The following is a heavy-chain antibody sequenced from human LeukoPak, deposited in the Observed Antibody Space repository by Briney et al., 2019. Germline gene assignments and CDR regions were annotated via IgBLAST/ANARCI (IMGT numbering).Heavy chain of an antibody. CDR1: GYTFTSYY. D-gene: IGHD3-22*01. J-gene: IGHJ5*02. CDR2: INPSGGST. V-gene: IGHV1-46*01. CDR3: ARETLPPDYYDSWNWFDP. Sequence: GASVKVSCKASGYTFTSYYMHWVRQAPGQGLEWMGIINPSGGSTSYAQKFQGRVTMTRDTSTSTVYMELSSLRSEDTAVYYCARETLPPDYYDSWNWFDPWGQGTLVTVSS.